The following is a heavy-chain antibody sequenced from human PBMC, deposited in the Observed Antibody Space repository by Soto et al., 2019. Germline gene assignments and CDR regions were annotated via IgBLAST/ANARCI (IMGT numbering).Heavy chain of an antibody. J-gene: IGHJ5*02. Sequence: QVQLVQSGAEVKKPGASVKVSCKTSGYTFTNYDIAWLRQAPGQGLEWMGWISVYNGHTNYAQNLQGRIIITTDTSTSTAYMDLMSLRTDDTAVYFCARGDAVVVPARFDPWGQGTLVTVS. CDR3: ARGDAVVVPARFDP. CDR2: ISVYNGHT. V-gene: IGHV1-18*01. D-gene: IGHD2-21*01. CDR1: GYTFTNYD.